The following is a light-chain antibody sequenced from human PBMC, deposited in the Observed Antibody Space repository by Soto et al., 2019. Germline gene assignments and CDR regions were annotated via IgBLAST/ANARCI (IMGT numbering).Light chain of an antibody. J-gene: IGKJ4*01. CDR2: AAS. V-gene: IGKV1-39*01. CDR1: QTVSSY. Sequence: DIQMTQSPSSLSASVGDRVNITCRAIQTVSSYLNFYQQKPGKAPKLLIYAASSLQSGVPSRFSGSGSGTDFTLTISSLQPEDFATYYCQQSYSTPLTFGGGTKVDIK. CDR3: QQSYSTPLT.